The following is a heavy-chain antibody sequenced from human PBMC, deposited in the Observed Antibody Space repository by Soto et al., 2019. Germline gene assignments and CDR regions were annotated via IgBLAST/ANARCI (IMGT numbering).Heavy chain of an antibody. Sequence: ASVKVSCKVSGYTLTELSMHWVRQAPGKGLEWMGGFDPEDGETIYAQKFQGRVTMTEDTSTDTAYMELSSLRSEDTAVYYCATDTILNDILTGYYSDYWGQGTLVTVSS. CDR2: FDPEDGET. CDR1: GYTLTELS. D-gene: IGHD3-9*01. V-gene: IGHV1-24*01. J-gene: IGHJ4*02. CDR3: ATDTILNDILTGYYSDY.